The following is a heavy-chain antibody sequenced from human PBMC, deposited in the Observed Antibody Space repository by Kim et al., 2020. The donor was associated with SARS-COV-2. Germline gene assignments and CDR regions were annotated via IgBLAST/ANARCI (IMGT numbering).Heavy chain of an antibody. CDR2: VYTSGST. Sequence: SETLSLTCSVSGASLSNFYFNWIRQAAGKGLEWIGRVYTSGSTIYNPSLKTRLTMSIDTSKNRISLTLTYLTAADTAVYYCARGPPNGNYRFDNWGQGILVTVSA. CDR1: GASLSNFY. D-gene: IGHD2-8*01. V-gene: IGHV4-4*07. CDR3: ARGPPNGNYRFDN. J-gene: IGHJ4*02.